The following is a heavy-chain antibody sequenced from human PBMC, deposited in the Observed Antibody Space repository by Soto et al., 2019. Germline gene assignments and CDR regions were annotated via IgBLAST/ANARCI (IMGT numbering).Heavy chain of an antibody. J-gene: IGHJ4*02. CDR2: ISSSSSYI. D-gene: IGHD5-12*01. V-gene: IGHV3-21*01. CDR3: ARYIGAPYPGGHDY. CDR1: GFTFSSYS. Sequence: EVQLVESGGGLDKPGGSLRLSCAASGFTFSSYSMNWVRQAPGKGLEWVSSISSSSSYIYYADSVKGRFTISRDNAKNSLYLQMNSLRAEDTAVYYCARYIGAPYPGGHDYWGQGTLVTVSS.